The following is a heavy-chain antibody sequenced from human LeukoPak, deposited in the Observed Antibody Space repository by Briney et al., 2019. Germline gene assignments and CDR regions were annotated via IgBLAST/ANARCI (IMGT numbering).Heavy chain of an antibody. J-gene: IGHJ6*03. CDR1: GFTFSSYG. Sequence: GGSLRLSCAASGFTFSSYGMSWVRQAPGKGLEWVANIKQDGSEKYYVDSVKGRFTISRDNAKNSLYLQMNSLRAEDTAVYYCARVLSGRGSLYDYYYYMDVWGKGTTVTISS. D-gene: IGHD3-10*01. CDR3: ARVLSGRGSLYDYYYYMDV. V-gene: IGHV3-7*03. CDR2: IKQDGSEK.